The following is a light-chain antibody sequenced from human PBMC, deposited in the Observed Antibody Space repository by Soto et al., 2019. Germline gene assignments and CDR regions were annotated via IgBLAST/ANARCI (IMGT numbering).Light chain of an antibody. Sequence: DIPMTQSPSTLSASLGDRVTIPCRASQSVSTWLAWYQQKPGKAPKLLIYKASSLESGVPSRFSGSGSGTEFTLSISSLQPHDFATYYCQQYNSYPLTFGGGTKVDIK. CDR1: QSVSTW. J-gene: IGKJ4*01. V-gene: IGKV1-5*03. CDR2: KAS. CDR3: QQYNSYPLT.